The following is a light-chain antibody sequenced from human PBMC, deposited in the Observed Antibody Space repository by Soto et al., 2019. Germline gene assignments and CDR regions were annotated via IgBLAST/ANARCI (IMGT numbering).Light chain of an antibody. CDR2: DAS. CDR3: QQFNNFVT. CDR1: QTVSSY. Sequence: DIQLTQSPSFLSASVGDRVTITCRASQTVSSYLVWYQQKPGKAPKVLITDASTLQSGVPSRFSGSGFGTEFTLIIRGLQPEDVATYYCQQFNNFVTFGPGTKVNI. J-gene: IGKJ3*01. V-gene: IGKV1-9*01.